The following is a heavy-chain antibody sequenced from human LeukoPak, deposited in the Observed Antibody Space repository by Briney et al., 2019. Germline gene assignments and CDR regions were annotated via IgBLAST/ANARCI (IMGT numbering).Heavy chain of an antibody. J-gene: IGHJ5*02. V-gene: IGHV3-48*04. CDR2: ISSSSSTI. CDR3: ARDGGRRGLQFAHP. CDR1: GFTFSSYS. D-gene: IGHD5-24*01. Sequence: PGGSLRLSCAASGFTFSSYSMNWVRQAPGKGLEWVSYISSSSSTIYYADSVKGRFTISRDNAKNSLYLQMNSLRAEDTAVYYCARDGGRRGLQFAHPWGQGTLVTVSS.